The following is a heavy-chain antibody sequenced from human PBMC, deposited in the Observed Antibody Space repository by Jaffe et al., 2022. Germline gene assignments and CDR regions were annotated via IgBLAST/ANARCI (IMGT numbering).Heavy chain of an antibody. CDR2: IYHSGST. CDR3: ATLKLQWLAPGYFDY. D-gene: IGHD6-19*01. CDR1: GYSISSGYY. Sequence: QVQLQESGPGLVKPSETLSLTCAVSGYSISSGYYWGWIRQPPGKGLEWIGSIYHSGSTYYNPSLKSRVTISVDTSKNQFSLKLSSVTAADTAVYYCATLKLQWLAPGYFDYWGQGTLVTVSS. V-gene: IGHV4-38-2*01. J-gene: IGHJ4*02.